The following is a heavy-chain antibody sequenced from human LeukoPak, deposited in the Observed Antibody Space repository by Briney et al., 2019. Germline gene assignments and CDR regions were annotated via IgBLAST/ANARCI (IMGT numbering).Heavy chain of an antibody. J-gene: IGHJ5*02. V-gene: IGHV3-30*02. D-gene: IGHD3-3*01. CDR3: AKDWSGNYNWFDP. CDR2: IYPDGTNK. Sequence: PGGSLRLSCAASGFTFSSYGMHWVRQAPGKGLEWVACIYPDGTNKDYADSVKGRFIISRDNSKNTLYLQMNSLRAEDRAVYYCAKDWSGNYNWFDPWGQGTLVTVSS. CDR1: GFTFSSYG.